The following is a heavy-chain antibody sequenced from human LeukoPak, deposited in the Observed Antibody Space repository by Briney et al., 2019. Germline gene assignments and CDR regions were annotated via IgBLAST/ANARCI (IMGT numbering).Heavy chain of an antibody. CDR1: GGTFSSYA. D-gene: IGHD2-2*01. V-gene: IGHV1-69*05. CDR2: IIPIFGTA. CDR3: AREVLAGCSSTSCYSDY. J-gene: IGHJ4*02. Sequence: SVKVSCKASGGTFSSYAISWVRQAPGQGLEWMGGIIPIFGTANYAQKFQGRVTITTDESTSTAYMELSSLRSEDTAVYYCAREVLAGCSSTSCYSDYWGQGTLVTVSS.